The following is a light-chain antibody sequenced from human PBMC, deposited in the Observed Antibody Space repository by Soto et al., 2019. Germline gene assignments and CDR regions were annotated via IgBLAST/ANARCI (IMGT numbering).Light chain of an antibody. Sequence: QAVVTQEPSFSVSPGGTVTLTCGLSSASVSTSYYPSWYQQTPGQAPRTLIYSTNTRSSGVPDRFSGSILGNKAALTITGAQADDESDYYCVLYMGSGISVFGTGTKVTVL. CDR1: SASVSTSYY. CDR2: STN. J-gene: IGLJ1*01. V-gene: IGLV8-61*01. CDR3: VLYMGSGISV.